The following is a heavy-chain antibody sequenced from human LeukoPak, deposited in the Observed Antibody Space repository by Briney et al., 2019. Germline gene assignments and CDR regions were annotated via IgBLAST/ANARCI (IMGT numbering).Heavy chain of an antibody. V-gene: IGHV4-39*07. J-gene: IGHJ5*02. CDR3: ARDLGGSGYPNWFDP. D-gene: IGHD5-12*01. CDR2: IYYSGNT. Sequence: SETLSLTCTVSGVSISSSNSYWGWIRQPPGKGLEWIGSIYYSGNTYYNASLKSQVSISIDTSKNQFSLKLSSVTAADTAVYYCARDLGGSGYPNWFDPWGQGTLVTVSS. CDR1: GVSISSSNSY.